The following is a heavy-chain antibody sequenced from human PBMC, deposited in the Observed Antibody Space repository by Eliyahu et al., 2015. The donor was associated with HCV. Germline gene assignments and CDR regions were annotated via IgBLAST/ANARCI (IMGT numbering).Heavy chain of an antibody. CDR3: ARAFTPGGDQSGGYFVY. J-gene: IGHJ4*02. D-gene: IGHD2-8*02. CDR1: GGTFSTHS. V-gene: IGHV1-69*01. Sequence: EVKKPGSSVKVSCKASGGTFSTHSINWVRQAPGQGPEWVGGIIPIFGTANYAQKFQGRVTITADESTSTAYMELSSLRSEDTAVYFCARAFTPGGDQSGGYFVYWGQGTQVTVSS. CDR2: IIPIFGTA.